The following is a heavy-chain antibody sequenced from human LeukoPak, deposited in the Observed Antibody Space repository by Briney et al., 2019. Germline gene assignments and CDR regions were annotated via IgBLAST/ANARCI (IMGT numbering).Heavy chain of an antibody. Sequence: GASVKVSCKASGYTFTSYGISWVRQAPGQGLEWMGWISAYNGNTNYAQKLQGRITMTTDTSTSTAYMELRSLRSDDTAVYYCARALIIEPGMVNWFDPWGQGTLVTVSS. CDR1: GYTFTSYG. CDR3: ARALIIEPGMVNWFDP. CDR2: ISAYNGNT. D-gene: IGHD1-14*01. V-gene: IGHV1-18*01. J-gene: IGHJ5*02.